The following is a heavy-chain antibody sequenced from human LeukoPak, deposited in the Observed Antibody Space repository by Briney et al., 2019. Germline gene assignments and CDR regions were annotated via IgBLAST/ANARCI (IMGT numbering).Heavy chain of an antibody. D-gene: IGHD3-10*01. Sequence: SETLSLTCTVSGGSISSYYWSWIRQPPGKGLEWIGYIYYSGSTNYNPSLKSRVTISVDTSKNQFSLKLSSVTAADTAVYYCVTPGRIAQGSAYYIDYWGQGTLVTVSS. J-gene: IGHJ4*02. CDR1: GGSISSYY. V-gene: IGHV4-59*01. CDR2: IYYSGST. CDR3: VTPGRIAQGSAYYIDY.